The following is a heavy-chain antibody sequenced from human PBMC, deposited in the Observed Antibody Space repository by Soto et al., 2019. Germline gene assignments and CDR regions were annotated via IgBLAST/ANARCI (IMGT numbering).Heavy chain of an antibody. CDR3: AREDGDYVLSPLFDP. CDR1: GFTFSSYA. CDR2: ISYDGSNK. J-gene: IGHJ5*02. V-gene: IGHV3-30-3*01. D-gene: IGHD4-17*01. Sequence: QVQLVESGGGVVQPGRSLRLSCAASGFTFSSYAMHWVRQAPGKGLEWVAVISYDGSNKYYADSVKGRFTISRDNSKNTLYLQMTSLSAAATAVYYCAREDGDYVLSPLFDPWGQGTLVTVSS.